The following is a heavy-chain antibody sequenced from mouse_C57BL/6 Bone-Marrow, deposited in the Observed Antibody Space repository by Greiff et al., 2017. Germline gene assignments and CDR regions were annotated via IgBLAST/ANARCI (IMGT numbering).Heavy chain of an antibody. V-gene: IGHV2-2*01. Sequence: VQLQESGPGLVQPSQSLSITCTVSGFSLTSYGVHWVRQSPGKGLEWLGVIWSGGSTDYNAAFISRLSISKDNSKSQVFFKMNSLQADDTAIYYCARKSGPYWYFDVWGTGTTVTVSS. J-gene: IGHJ1*03. CDR2: IWSGGST. CDR3: ARKSGPYWYFDV. D-gene: IGHD4-1*01. CDR1: GFSLTSYG.